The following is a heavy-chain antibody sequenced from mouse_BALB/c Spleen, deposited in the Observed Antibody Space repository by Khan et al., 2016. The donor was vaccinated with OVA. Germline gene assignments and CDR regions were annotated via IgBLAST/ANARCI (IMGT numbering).Heavy chain of an antibody. CDR3: ARIYSSDFDY. Sequence: VQLQQSGPELVKPGASVKISCKASGYSFTGYFMHWVMQSHGKSLEWIGRINPHFGETFYNQKFVDKATLTVDESSSTAHLVLRSLASEDTAVYYCARIYSSDFDYWGQGTTLPVSS. V-gene: IGHV1-20*02. J-gene: IGHJ2*01. D-gene: IGHD1-1*01. CDR1: GYSFTGYF. CDR2: INPHFGET.